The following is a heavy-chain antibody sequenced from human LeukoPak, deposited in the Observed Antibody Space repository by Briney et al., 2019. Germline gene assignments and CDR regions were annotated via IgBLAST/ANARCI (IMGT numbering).Heavy chain of an antibody. Sequence: SETLSLTCTVSGGSISSSSYYWSWIRQPPGKGLEWIGEINHSGSTNYNPSLKSRVTISVDTSKNQFSLKLSSVTAADTAVYYCASLGYCSSTSCPPENWFDPWGQGTLVTVSS. D-gene: IGHD2-2*01. CDR1: GGSISSSSYY. V-gene: IGHV4-39*07. J-gene: IGHJ5*02. CDR3: ASLGYCSSTSCPPENWFDP. CDR2: INHSGST.